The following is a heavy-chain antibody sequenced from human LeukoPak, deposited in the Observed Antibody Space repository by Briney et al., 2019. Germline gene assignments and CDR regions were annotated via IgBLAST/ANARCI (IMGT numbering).Heavy chain of an antibody. CDR2: IWYDGSNK. V-gene: IGHV3-33*01. D-gene: IGHD6-19*01. CDR1: GFTFSSYG. Sequence: GGSLRLSCAASGFTFSSYGMHWVRQAPGKGLEWVAVIWYDGSNKYYADSVKGRFTISRDNSKNTLYLQMNSLRAEDTAVYYCARGAISVAGPSDYWGQGTLVTVSS. J-gene: IGHJ4*02. CDR3: ARGAISVAGPSDY.